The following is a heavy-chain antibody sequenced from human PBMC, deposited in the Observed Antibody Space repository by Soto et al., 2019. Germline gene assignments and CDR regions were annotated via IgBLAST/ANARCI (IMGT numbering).Heavy chain of an antibody. CDR1: GFTFSSYG. CDR3: AKDLKDSDILTGYEGLDY. CDR2: ISYDGSNK. V-gene: IGHV3-30*18. Sequence: SLRLSCAASGFTFSSYGMHWVRQAPGKGLEWVAVISYDGSNKYYADSVKGRFTISRDNSKNTLYLQMNSLRAEDTAVYYCAKDLKDSDILTGYEGLDYWGQGTLVTVSS. J-gene: IGHJ4*02. D-gene: IGHD3-9*01.